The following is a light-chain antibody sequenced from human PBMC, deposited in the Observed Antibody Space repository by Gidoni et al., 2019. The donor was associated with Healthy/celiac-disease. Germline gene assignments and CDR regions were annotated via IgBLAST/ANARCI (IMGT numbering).Light chain of an antibody. Sequence: EIVIPQSPATLSVSPGERATLSCRASQSVSSNLAWYQQKPGQAPRLLIYGASTRATGIPARFSGSGSGTEFTLTISSLQSEDFAVYYCQQYNNWLTFGQGTKVEIK. V-gene: IGKV3-15*01. J-gene: IGKJ1*01. CDR3: QQYNNWLT. CDR2: GAS. CDR1: QSVSSN.